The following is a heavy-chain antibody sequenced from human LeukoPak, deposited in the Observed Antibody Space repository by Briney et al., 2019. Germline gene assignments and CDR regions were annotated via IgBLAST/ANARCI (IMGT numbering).Heavy chain of an antibody. J-gene: IGHJ4*02. CDR2: IYYSGST. V-gene: IGHV4-59*08. D-gene: IGHD3-22*01. Sequence: PSQTLSLTCTVSGGSISSYYWRWIRQPPGKGLEWIGYIYYSGSTNYNPSLKSRVTISVDTSKNQFSLKLSSVTAADTAVYYCARRTHYYDSSGSFDYWGQGTLVTVSS. CDR1: GGSISSYY. CDR3: ARRTHYYDSSGSFDY.